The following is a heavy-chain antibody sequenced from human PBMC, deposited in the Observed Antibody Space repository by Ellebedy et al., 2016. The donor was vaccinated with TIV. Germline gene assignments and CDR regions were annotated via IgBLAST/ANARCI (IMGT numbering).Heavy chain of an antibody. CDR3: ARTTVVTDFDY. Sequence: SETLSLTCTVSGGSISSYYWSWIRQPPGKGLEWIGYIYYSGSPNYNPSLKSRVTISVDTSKNQFPLKLSSVTAADTAVYYCARTTVVTDFDYWGQGTLVTVSS. CDR1: GGSISSYY. J-gene: IGHJ4*02. CDR2: IYYSGSP. D-gene: IGHD4-23*01. V-gene: IGHV4-59*01.